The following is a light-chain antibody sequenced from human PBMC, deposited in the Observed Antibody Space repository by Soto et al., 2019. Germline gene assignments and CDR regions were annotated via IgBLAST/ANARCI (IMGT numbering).Light chain of an antibody. Sequence: QSALTQPPSASGSPGQSVTISCTGTSSDVGGYNYVSWYQQRPGKAPKLIIYEVTKRPSGVPDRVFGSKSGNTASLTVSGLQADDEADYYCCSFAGTKSFVFGTGTKVTVL. CDR3: CSFAGTKSFV. J-gene: IGLJ1*01. V-gene: IGLV2-8*01. CDR1: SSDVGGYNY. CDR2: EVT.